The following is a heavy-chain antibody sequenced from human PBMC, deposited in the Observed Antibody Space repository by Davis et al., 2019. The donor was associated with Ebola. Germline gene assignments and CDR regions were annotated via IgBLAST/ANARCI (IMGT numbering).Heavy chain of an antibody. V-gene: IGHV3-23*01. J-gene: IGHJ4*02. Sequence: GGSLRLSCTDSVITFSSYAMTWVRQAPGKGLEWVSAISGSGGSTYYADSVKGRFTISRDNSKNTLYLQMNSLRAEDTAVYYCAKVGGSYSPDADYWGQGTLVTVSS. CDR1: VITFSSYA. CDR2: ISGSGGST. D-gene: IGHD1-26*01. CDR3: AKVGGSYSPDADY.